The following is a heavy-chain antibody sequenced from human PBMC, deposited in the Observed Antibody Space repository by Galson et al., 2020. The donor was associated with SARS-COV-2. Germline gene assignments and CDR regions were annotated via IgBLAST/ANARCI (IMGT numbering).Heavy chain of an antibody. V-gene: IGHV3-33*01. D-gene: IGHD6-19*01. Sequence: GGSLRLSCAASGFTFSTYAMHWVRQAPGKGLEWVAVIWSDGNHKYYGDSVKDRFTISRDNSKNTVNLQMNSLRAEDTAVYYCASSIIVAGGIDYWGQG. J-gene: IGHJ4*02. CDR2: IWSDGNHK. CDR1: GFTFSTYA. CDR3: ASSIIVAGGIDY.